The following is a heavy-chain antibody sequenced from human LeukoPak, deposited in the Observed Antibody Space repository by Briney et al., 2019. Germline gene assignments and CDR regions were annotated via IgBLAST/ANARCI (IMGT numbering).Heavy chain of an antibody. J-gene: IGHJ4*02. CDR3: AKGQRGGAATLDY. D-gene: IGHD3-16*01. CDR2: ISYDGSNK. CDR1: GFTFSYYG. V-gene: IGHV3-30*18. Sequence: PGGSLRLSCAASGFTFSYYGMHWVRQAPGKGLEWVAVISYDGSNKYYADSVKGRFTISRDNSKNTLYLQMNSLRAEDTAVYYCAKGQRGGAATLDYWGQGTLVTVSS.